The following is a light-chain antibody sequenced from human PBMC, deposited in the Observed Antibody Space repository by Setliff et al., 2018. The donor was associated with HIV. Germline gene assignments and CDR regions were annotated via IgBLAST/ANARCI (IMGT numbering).Light chain of an antibody. Sequence: SYELTQPPSVSVALGKTARITCGGNNIGSKSVHWYQQKPGQAPVLVISYDSDRPSGIPERFSGSNSGNTATLTISRVEAGDEADYYCQVWDSSSDHPYVFGTGTKVTVL. CDR1: NIGSKS. CDR2: YDS. V-gene: IGLV3-21*04. J-gene: IGLJ1*01. CDR3: QVWDSSSDHPYV.